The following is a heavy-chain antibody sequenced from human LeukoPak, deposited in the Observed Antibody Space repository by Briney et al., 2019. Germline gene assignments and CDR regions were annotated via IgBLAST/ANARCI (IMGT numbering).Heavy chain of an antibody. J-gene: IGHJ4*02. D-gene: IGHD5-18*01. CDR1: GGSFSSRPYY. CDR2: IYTSGDT. V-gene: IGHV4-61*02. CDR3: AREYFGRWGYSYGSNLDY. Sequence: PSQTLSLTCTVSGGSFSSRPYYWSWIRQPAGKGLEWIGRIYTSGDTDYNPSLKSRVTISVDTSKNQFSLQLSSVTAADTAVYYCAREYFGRWGYSYGSNLDYWGQGTLVTVSS.